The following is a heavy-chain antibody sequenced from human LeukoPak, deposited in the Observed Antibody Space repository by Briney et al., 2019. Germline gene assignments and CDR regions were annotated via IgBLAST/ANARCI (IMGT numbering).Heavy chain of an antibody. J-gene: IGHJ4*02. D-gene: IGHD3-22*01. V-gene: IGHV5-51*01. Sequence: GESLQISCKGSGYIFTSYWIGWVRQTPGKGLEWMGIIYPGDSDTRYSPSFQGQVTISADKSISTVYLQWSSLKASDTAVYYCARLKGYYDSSGSLFDYWGQGTLVTVSS. CDR2: IYPGDSDT. CDR1: GYIFTSYW. CDR3: ARLKGYYDSSGSLFDY.